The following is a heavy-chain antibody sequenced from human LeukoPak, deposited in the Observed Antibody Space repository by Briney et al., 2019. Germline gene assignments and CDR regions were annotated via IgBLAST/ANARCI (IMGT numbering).Heavy chain of an antibody. D-gene: IGHD2-2*02. CDR1: GYTFTSYG. Sequence: ASVKVSCKASGYTFTSYGISWVRQAPGQGLEWMGWISAYNGNTNYAQKLQGRVTMTTDTSTSTAYMELRSPRSDDTAVYYCARGGRIVVVPAAIGGGDFDYWGQGTLVTVSS. J-gene: IGHJ4*02. V-gene: IGHV1-18*01. CDR3: ARGGRIVVVPAAIGGGDFDY. CDR2: ISAYNGNT.